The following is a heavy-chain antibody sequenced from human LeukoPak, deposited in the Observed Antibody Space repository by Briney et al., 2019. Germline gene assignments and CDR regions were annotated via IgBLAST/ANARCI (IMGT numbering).Heavy chain of an antibody. D-gene: IGHD5-24*01. Sequence: GGSLTLSCAASGFTFSIYAMSWVRQAPGKGLEWVSSINGGGGTTNYADSVKGRFTISRDNSKNTLYLQMNSLRAEDTAVYYCAKGSARYDYWGQGTLVTVSS. CDR3: AKGSARYDY. CDR1: GFTFSIYA. J-gene: IGHJ4*02. CDR2: INGGGGTT. V-gene: IGHV3-23*01.